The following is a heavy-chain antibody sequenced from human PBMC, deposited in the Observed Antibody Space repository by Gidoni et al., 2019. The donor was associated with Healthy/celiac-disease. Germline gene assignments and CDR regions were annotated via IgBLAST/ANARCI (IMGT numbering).Heavy chain of an antibody. CDR3: ARGLPLDV. V-gene: IGHV3-7*04. J-gene: IGHJ6*04. Sequence: EVQLVESGGGLVQPGGSPRLSCAASGFTFSDYWMTWGRQAPGKGLEWVANIKQDGSEQYYVDSVKCRFTISRDNAKNSLYLQMNSLRVEDTAVYYCARGLPLDVWGKGTTVTVSS. CDR2: IKQDGSEQ. CDR1: GFTFSDYW.